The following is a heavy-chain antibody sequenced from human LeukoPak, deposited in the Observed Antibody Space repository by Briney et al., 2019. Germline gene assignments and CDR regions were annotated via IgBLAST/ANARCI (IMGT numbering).Heavy chain of an antibody. D-gene: IGHD6-19*01. CDR2: INHSGST. CDR1: GGSFSGYY. V-gene: IGHV4-34*01. Sequence: PSETLSLTCAVYGGSFSGYYWSWIRQPPGKGLEWIGEINHSGSTNYNPSLKSRVTISVDTSKNQFSLKLSSVTAADTAVYYCARVWAVAGLHFDYWGQGTLVTVSS. CDR3: ARVWAVAGLHFDY. J-gene: IGHJ4*02.